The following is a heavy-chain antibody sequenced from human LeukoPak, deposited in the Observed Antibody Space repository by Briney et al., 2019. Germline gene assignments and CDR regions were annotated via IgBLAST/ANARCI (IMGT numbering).Heavy chain of an antibody. D-gene: IGHD6-19*01. V-gene: IGHV3-9*01. CDR1: GFTFDDYA. CDR2: ISWNSGSI. J-gene: IGHJ4*02. Sequence: GGSLRLSCAASGFTFDDYAMHWIRQVPGKGLEWVSGISWNSGSIGYADSVQGRFTISRDNAKNSLYLQMNSLRADDTALYYCAKEGPYNSGCPDYWGQGTLVTVSS. CDR3: AKEGPYNSGCPDY.